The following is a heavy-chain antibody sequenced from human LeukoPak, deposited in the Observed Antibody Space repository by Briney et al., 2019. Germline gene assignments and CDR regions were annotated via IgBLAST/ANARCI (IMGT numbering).Heavy chain of an antibody. J-gene: IGHJ4*02. Sequence: ASVTVSFKASGYTFTDYYMHWVRQAPGQGLAWMGWINPNSGGTNYAQKFQGRVTMTRDTSISTAYMELSRLRSDDTAVYYCARDRISMTTVTTADYWGQGTLVTVSS. CDR1: GYTFTDYY. V-gene: IGHV1-2*02. D-gene: IGHD4-17*01. CDR3: ARDRISMTTVTTADY. CDR2: INPNSGGT.